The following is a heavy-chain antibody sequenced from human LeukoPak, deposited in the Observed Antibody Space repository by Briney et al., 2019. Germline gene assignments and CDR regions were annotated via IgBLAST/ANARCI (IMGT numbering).Heavy chain of an antibody. J-gene: IGHJ4*02. V-gene: IGHV3-21*01. CDR1: GFTFSSYV. CDR3: AKRQRDIAAAGTGGY. CDR2: ISSSSSYI. Sequence: PGGSLRLSCAASGFTFSSYVMSWVRQAPGKGLEWVSAISSSSSYIYYADSVKGRFTISRDNAKNSLYLQMNSLRAEDTAVYYCAKRQRDIAAAGTGGYWGQGTLVTVSS. D-gene: IGHD6-13*01.